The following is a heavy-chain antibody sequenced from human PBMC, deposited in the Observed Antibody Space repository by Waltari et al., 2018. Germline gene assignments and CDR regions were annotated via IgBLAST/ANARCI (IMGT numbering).Heavy chain of an antibody. CDR3: ARITTVTTSAFDI. J-gene: IGHJ3*02. CDR2: INHSGST. CDR1: GGSFRGYY. V-gene: IGHV4-34*01. D-gene: IGHD4-17*01. Sequence: QVQLQPWGAGLLKPSATLSLTCAVSGGSFRGYYWSWFLQPPGKGLEWIGEINHSGSTNYNPSLKSRVTISVDTSKNQFSLRLSSVTAADTAVYYCARITTVTTSAFDIWGQGTMVTVSS.